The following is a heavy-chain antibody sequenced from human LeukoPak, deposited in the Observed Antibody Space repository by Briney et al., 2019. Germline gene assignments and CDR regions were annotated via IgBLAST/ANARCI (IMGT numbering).Heavy chain of an antibody. J-gene: IGHJ4*02. CDR2: IFPSGGEI. CDR3: AKDGTTVTTAWVDY. V-gene: IGHV3-23*01. CDR1: GFTFSTFA. D-gene: IGHD4-17*01. Sequence: GGSLRLSCAASGFTFSTFAMIWVRQPPGKGLEWVSSIFPSGGEIHYADSVRGRFTISRDNSKNTLYLQMNSLRAEDTAVYYCAKDGTTVTTAWVDYWGQGTLVTVSS.